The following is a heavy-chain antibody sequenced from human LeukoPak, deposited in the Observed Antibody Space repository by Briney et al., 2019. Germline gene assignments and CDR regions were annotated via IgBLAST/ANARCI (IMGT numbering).Heavy chain of an antibody. CDR3: AKESDYHYYDSSGSFDY. V-gene: IGHV3-74*01. CDR2: INSDGSST. D-gene: IGHD3-22*01. CDR1: GFTFSSYW. J-gene: IGHJ4*02. Sequence: GGSLRLSCAASGFTFSSYWMHWVRQAPGKGLVWVSRINSDGSSTSYADSVKGRFTISRDNAKNTLYLQMNSLRAEDTAVYYCAKESDYHYYDSSGSFDYWGQGTLVTVSS.